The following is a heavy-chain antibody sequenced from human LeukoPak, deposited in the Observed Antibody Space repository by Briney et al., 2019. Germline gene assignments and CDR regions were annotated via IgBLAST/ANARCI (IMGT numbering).Heavy chain of an antibody. Sequence: SETLSLTCTVSGGSISSYYWSWIRQPAGKGLEWIRRIYTSGSTNYNPSLKSRVTMSVDTSKNQFSLKLSSVTAADTAVYYCARDRTLYGGKDYYYYGMDVWGQGTTVTVSS. CDR1: GGSISSYY. CDR2: IYTSGST. V-gene: IGHV4-4*07. CDR3: ARDRTLYGGKDYYYYGMDV. J-gene: IGHJ6*02. D-gene: IGHD4/OR15-4a*01.